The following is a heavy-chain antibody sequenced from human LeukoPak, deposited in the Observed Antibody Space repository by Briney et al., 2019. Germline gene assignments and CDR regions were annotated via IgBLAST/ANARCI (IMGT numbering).Heavy chain of an antibody. CDR2: IYYSGST. CDR3: ARAGFYDSSGYTFDY. Sequence: SETLSLTCTVSGGSISSYYWNWIRQPPGKGLEWIGYIYYSGSTNYNPSLKSRVTISVDTSKNQFSLKLSSVTAADTAVYYCARAGFYDSSGYTFDYWGQGTLVTVSS. J-gene: IGHJ4*02. V-gene: IGHV4-59*01. CDR1: GGSISSYY. D-gene: IGHD3-22*01.